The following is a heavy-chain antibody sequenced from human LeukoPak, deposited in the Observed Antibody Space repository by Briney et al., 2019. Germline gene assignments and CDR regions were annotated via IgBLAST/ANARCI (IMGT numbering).Heavy chain of an antibody. CDR3: ARDLGDTAMVTVTGFDY. J-gene: IGHJ4*02. V-gene: IGHV1-2*02. CDR1: GYTFTGYY. D-gene: IGHD5-18*01. CDR2: INPNSGGT. Sequence: GSSVKVSCKASGYTFTGYYMHWVRQAPGQGLEWMGWINPNSGGTNYAQKFQGRVTMTRDTSISTAYMELSRLRSDDTAVYYCARDLGDTAMVTVTGFDYWGQGTLVTVSS.